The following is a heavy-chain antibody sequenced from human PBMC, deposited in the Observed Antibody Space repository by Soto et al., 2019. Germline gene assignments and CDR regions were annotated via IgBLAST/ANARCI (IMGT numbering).Heavy chain of an antibody. CDR3: ARERELLLGAFDI. CDR2: IWYDGSNK. V-gene: IGHV3-33*01. J-gene: IGHJ3*02. D-gene: IGHD1-26*01. Sequence: GGSLRLSCAASGFTFSSYGMHWVRQAPGKGLEWVAVIWYDGSNKYYADSVKGRFTISRDNSKNTLYLQMNSLRAEDTAVYYCARERELLLGAFDIWGQGTMVTVSS. CDR1: GFTFSSYG.